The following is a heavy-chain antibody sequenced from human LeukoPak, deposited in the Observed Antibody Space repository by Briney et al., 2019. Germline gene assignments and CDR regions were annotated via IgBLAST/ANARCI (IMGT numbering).Heavy chain of an antibody. CDR2: IYPGDSDT. V-gene: IGHV5-51*01. CDR3: ARRGSGWYLRVIPYTGWYFDL. D-gene: IGHD6-19*01. CDR1: GYSFTSYW. Sequence: GESLKISCKGSGYSFTSYWIGWVRQMPGKGLEWMGIIYPGDSDTRYSPSFQGQVTISADKSISTPYLQWSSLKASDTAMYYCARRGSGWYLRVIPYTGWYFDLWGRGTLVTVSS. J-gene: IGHJ2*01.